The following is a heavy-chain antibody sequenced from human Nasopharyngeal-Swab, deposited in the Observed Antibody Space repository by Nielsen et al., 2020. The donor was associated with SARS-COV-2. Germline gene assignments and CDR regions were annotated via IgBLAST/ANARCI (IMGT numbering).Heavy chain of an antibody. CDR2: ISSSGSTI. V-gene: IGHV3-11*04. J-gene: IGHJ5*02. D-gene: IGHD3-3*01. CDR1: GFTFSDYY. CDR3: ARHLLGITIFGVVITNNWFDP. Sequence: GGSLRLSCAASGFTFSDYYMSWIRQAPGKGLEWVSYISSSGSTIYYADSVKGRFTISRDNAKNSLYLQMNSLRAEDTAVYYCARHLLGITIFGVVITNNWFDPWGQGTLVTVSS.